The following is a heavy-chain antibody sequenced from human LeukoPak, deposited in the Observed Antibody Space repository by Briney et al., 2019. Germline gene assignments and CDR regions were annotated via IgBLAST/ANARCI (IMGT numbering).Heavy chain of an antibody. CDR3: ARLQSSGYYLKSGAFDI. D-gene: IGHD3-22*01. Sequence: GGSLRLSCAASGFTFSSYEMNWVRQAPGKGLEWVSVIYSGGSTYYADSVKGRFTISRDNSKNTLYLQMNSLRAEDTAVYYCARLQSSGYYLKSGAFDIWGQGTMVTVSS. CDR1: GFTFSSYE. V-gene: IGHV3-53*01. J-gene: IGHJ3*02. CDR2: IYSGGST.